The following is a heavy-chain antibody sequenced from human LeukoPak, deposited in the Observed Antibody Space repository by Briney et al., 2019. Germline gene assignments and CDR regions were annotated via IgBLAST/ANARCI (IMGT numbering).Heavy chain of an antibody. Sequence: ETLSLTCTVSGSSISSGYYWGWVRQAPGKGLEWVSAISGSGGSTYYADSVKGRFTISRDNSKNTLYLQMNSLRAEDTAVYYCAKDPDCTSGVCYTFFDYWGQGTLVTVSS. CDR2: ISGSGGST. V-gene: IGHV3-23*01. J-gene: IGHJ4*02. D-gene: IGHD2-8*01. CDR3: AKDPDCTSGVCYTFFDY. CDR1: GSSISSGYY.